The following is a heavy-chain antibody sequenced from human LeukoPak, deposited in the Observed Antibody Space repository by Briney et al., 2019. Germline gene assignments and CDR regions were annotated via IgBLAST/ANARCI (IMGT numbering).Heavy chain of an antibody. CDR1: GGPISSRSYY. CDR2: IYYSGST. Sequence: SETLSLTCTVPGGPISSRSYYWGWIRQPPGKGLEWIGSIYYSGSTYYNPSLKSRVTISVDTSKNQFSLKLSSVTAADTAVYYCARSGRDGYNSFGFWGQGTLVTVSS. D-gene: IGHD5-24*01. CDR3: ARSGRDGYNSFGF. V-gene: IGHV4-39*01. J-gene: IGHJ4*02.